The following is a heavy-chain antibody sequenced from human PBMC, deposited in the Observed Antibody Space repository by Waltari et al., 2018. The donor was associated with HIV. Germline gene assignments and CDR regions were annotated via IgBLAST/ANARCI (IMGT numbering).Heavy chain of an antibody. V-gene: IGHV3-7*01. CDR1: GFTFSTYW. D-gene: IGHD2-15*01. Sequence: EVQLVESGGGLVQPGGSLRLSCAASGFTFSTYWMSWVRQAPGKGLEWVANIKQDGREKYYGDSVKGRFTISRDNAKNSLYLQMNSLRAEDTAVYYCARMIVVVVAATGAFESWGQGTMVTVSS. CDR2: IKQDGREK. CDR3: ARMIVVVVAATGAFES. J-gene: IGHJ3*02.